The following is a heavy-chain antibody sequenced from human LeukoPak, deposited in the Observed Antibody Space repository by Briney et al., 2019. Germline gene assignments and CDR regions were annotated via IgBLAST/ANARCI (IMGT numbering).Heavy chain of an antibody. D-gene: IGHD2-21*02. CDR1: GFTVSSNY. V-gene: IGHV3-53*01. J-gene: IGHJ4*02. CDR3: ARVNDYYFDY. CDR2: IYSGGST. Sequence: GSLRLSCAASGFTVSSNYMSWVRQAPGKGLEWVSVIYSGGSTYYADSVKGRFTISRDNSKNTLYLQMNSLRAEGTAVYYCARVNDYYFDYWGQGTLVTVSS.